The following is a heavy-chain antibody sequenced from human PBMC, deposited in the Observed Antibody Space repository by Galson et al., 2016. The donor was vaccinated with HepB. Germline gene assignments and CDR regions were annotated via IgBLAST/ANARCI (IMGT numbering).Heavy chain of an antibody. Sequence: CAISGDSVSSTSAAWNWVRQSPSRGLEWLGRTYYRSKWYNDYAASVRSRITITPDPSRNQFSLQLDSVTPEDTAIYYCSRGPRNYTSGWTFDYWGQGTLVTVSS. CDR3: SRGPRNYTSGWTFDY. D-gene: IGHD6-19*01. CDR1: GDSVSSTSAA. J-gene: IGHJ4*02. CDR2: TYYRSKWYN. V-gene: IGHV6-1*01.